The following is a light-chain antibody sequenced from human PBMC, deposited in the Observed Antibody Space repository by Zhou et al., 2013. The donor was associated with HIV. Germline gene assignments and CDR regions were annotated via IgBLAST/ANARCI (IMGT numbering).Light chain of an antibody. CDR1: QSVPRNY. J-gene: IGKJ1*01. V-gene: IGKV3-20*01. Sequence: EIVLTQSPGTLSLSPGQRATLSCRASQSVPRNYLAWYQQKPGQAPRLLIYVASNRATGIPDRFSGSGSGTDFTLTISRLEPEDFAVYYCQQYDTSGTFGQGTKVEI. CDR2: VAS. CDR3: QQYDTSGT.